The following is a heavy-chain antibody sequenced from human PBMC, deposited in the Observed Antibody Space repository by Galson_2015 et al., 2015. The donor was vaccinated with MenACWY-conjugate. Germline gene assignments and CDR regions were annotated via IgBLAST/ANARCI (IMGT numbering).Heavy chain of an antibody. Sequence: SVKVSCKASGYSFTGYYSHWVRQAPGQGFEWMGWINPNSGGTNYAQMFQGWVTMTRDTSISTPYMELSRLRSDDTAVYYCARSSIDSGSYAFDIWGQGTMVTVSS. CDR2: INPNSGGT. CDR3: ARSSIDSGSYAFDI. D-gene: IGHD3-10*01. J-gene: IGHJ3*02. V-gene: IGHV1-2*04. CDR1: GYSFTGYY.